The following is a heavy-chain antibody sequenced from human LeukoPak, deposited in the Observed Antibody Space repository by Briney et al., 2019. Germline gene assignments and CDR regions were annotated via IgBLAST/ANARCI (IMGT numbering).Heavy chain of an antibody. Sequence: ASVKVSCKVSGYTLTEFSMHWVRQAPGKGLEWMGGFDPEDGETIYAQELQGRVTMTRDTSTDTAYMELSSLRSEDTAVYYCATWYYYDSSDYYLADYWGQGTLVTVSS. V-gene: IGHV1-24*01. CDR2: FDPEDGET. J-gene: IGHJ4*02. D-gene: IGHD3-22*01. CDR3: ATWYYYDSSDYYLADY. CDR1: GYTLTEFS.